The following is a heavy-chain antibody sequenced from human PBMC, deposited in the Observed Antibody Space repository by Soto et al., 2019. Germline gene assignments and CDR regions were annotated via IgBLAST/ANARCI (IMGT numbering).Heavy chain of an antibody. CDR2: IDPSDSYT. D-gene: IGHD2-2*01. Sequence: GQSLKISCKGSGYSFTSYWISWVRQMPGKGLEWMGRIDPSDSYTNYSPSFQGHVTISADKSISTAYLQWSSLKASDTAMYYCARLAPIVVVPAASDYYYGMDVWGQGTTVTVAS. CDR3: ARLAPIVVVPAASDYYYGMDV. CDR1: GYSFTSYW. V-gene: IGHV5-10-1*01. J-gene: IGHJ6*02.